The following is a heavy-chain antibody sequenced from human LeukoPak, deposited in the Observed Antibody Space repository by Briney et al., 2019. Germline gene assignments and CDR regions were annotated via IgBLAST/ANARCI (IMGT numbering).Heavy chain of an antibody. J-gene: IGHJ4*02. Sequence: SVKVSCKASGFTFTSSAMQWVRQARGQRLEWIGWIVVDSGNTNYAQKFQERVTITRDMSTSTAYMELSSLRSEDTAVYYCAADLLAVAGREYWGQGTLVTVSS. CDR2: IVVDSGNT. CDR1: GFTFTSSA. V-gene: IGHV1-58*02. D-gene: IGHD6-19*01. CDR3: AADLLAVAGREY.